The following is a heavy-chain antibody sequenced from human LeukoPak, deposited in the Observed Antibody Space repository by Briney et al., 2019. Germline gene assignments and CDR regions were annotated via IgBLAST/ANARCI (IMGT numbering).Heavy chain of an antibody. D-gene: IGHD2-8*02. CDR3: ARDSSWSPDY. V-gene: IGHV3-48*03. CDR1: GCSFRSYE. Sequence: GGSLRLSCAASGCSFRSYEMNWVRQAPGKGLKWISYISSSGNTRDNADSAKGRFTISRDNAKNSLYLQMDSRGAEDTAVYYCARDSSWSPDYWGQGTLVTVSS. CDR2: ISSSGNTR. J-gene: IGHJ4*02.